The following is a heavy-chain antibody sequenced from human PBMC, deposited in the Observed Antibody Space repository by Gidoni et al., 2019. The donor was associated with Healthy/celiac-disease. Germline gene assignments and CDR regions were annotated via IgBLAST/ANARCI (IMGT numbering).Heavy chain of an antibody. J-gene: IGHJ4*02. CDR3: ANTYCSGGSCLDYFDY. D-gene: IGHD2-15*01. CDR2: ISYDGSNK. V-gene: IGHV3-30*18. CDR1: SSYG. Sequence: SSYGMHWVRQAPGKGLEWVAVISYDGSNKYYADSVKGRFTISRDNSKNTLYLQMNSLRAEDTAVYYCANTYCSGGSCLDYFDYWGQGTLVTVSS.